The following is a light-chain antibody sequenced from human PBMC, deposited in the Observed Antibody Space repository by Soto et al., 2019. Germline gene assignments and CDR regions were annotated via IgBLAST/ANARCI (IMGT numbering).Light chain of an antibody. CDR1: QSVNLNY. J-gene: IGKJ3*01. Sequence: EIVLTQSPGTLSLSPGERATLSCRASQSVNLNYLAWYQQKPGQAPRLLIYGASSRATGIPDRFSGSGSGTEFTLTVSRLEPEDFAVYYCQQYGRSPFTFGPGTKGYIK. V-gene: IGKV3-20*01. CDR2: GAS. CDR3: QQYGRSPFT.